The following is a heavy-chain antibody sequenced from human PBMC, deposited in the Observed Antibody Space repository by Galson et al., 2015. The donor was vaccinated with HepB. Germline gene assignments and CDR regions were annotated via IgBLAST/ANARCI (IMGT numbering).Heavy chain of an antibody. Sequence: SLRLSCAASGFTFSSYGMHWVRQAPGKGLEWVAVISYDGSNKYYADSVKGRFTISRDNSKNTLYLQMNSLRAEDTAVYYCAKELSRGVLIGGAFDIWGQGTMVTVSS. J-gene: IGHJ3*02. CDR3: AKELSRGVLIGGAFDI. CDR1: GFTFSSYG. V-gene: IGHV3-30*18. CDR2: ISYDGSNK. D-gene: IGHD3-10*01.